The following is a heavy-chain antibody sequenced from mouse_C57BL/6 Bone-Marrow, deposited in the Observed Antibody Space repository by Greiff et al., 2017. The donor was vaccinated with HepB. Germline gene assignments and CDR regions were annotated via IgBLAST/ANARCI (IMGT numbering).Heavy chain of an antibody. Sequence: VQRVESGAELVRPGTSVKVSCKASGYAFTNYLIEWVKQRHGQGLEWIGVINPGSGGTNYNEKFKGKATLTADKSSSTAYMQLSSLTSEDSAVYFCARGRSTGYYFDYWGQGTTLTVSS. V-gene: IGHV1-54*01. CDR1: GYAFTNYL. J-gene: IGHJ2*01. CDR3: ARGRSTGYYFDY. D-gene: IGHD2-1*01. CDR2: INPGSGGT.